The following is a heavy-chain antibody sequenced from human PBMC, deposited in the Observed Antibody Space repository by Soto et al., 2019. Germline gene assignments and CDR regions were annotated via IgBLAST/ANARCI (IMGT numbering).Heavy chain of an antibody. CDR2: ISAYNGNT. J-gene: IGHJ4*02. D-gene: IGHD3-10*01. Sequence: PSVKVSCKASGYTFTSYGISWVRQAPGEGLEWMGWISAYNGNTNYAQKLQGRVTMTTDASTSTAYMELRSLRSDDTAVYYCARVLTPHYYGSGSPDYWGQGTLVTVSS. V-gene: IGHV1-18*04. CDR3: ARVLTPHYYGSGSPDY. CDR1: GYTFTSYG.